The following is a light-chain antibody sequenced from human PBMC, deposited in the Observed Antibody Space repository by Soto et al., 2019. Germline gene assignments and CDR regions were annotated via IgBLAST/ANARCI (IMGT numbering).Light chain of an antibody. V-gene: IGLV2-23*01. CDR3: CSYGGSSTWL. CDR1: SSDVGSYKF. Sequence: QSVLTQPASVSGSLGQSITISCTGTSSDVGSYKFVSWYQQHPGKAPKLMIYEGNRRPSGVSNRFSGSKSGNTASLTISGLQAEDETDYYCCSYGGSSTWLFGGGTKLTVL. J-gene: IGLJ3*02. CDR2: EGN.